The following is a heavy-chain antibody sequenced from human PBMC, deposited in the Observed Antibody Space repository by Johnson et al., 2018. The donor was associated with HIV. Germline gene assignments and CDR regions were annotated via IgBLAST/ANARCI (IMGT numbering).Heavy chain of an antibody. CDR3: AREGSVGATIFTMFDAFDI. D-gene: IGHD1-26*01. CDR1: GFSFNDYY. J-gene: IGHJ3*02. CDR2: IKQDGREK. V-gene: IGHV3-7*01. Sequence: VQLVESGGGLVKPGGSLRLSCAASGFSFNDYYMRWVRQAPGKGLEWVANIKQDGREKYYVDSVKGRFTVSRDNAKNSLYLQMNSLRAEDTAVYYCAREGSVGATIFTMFDAFDIWGQGTMVTVSS.